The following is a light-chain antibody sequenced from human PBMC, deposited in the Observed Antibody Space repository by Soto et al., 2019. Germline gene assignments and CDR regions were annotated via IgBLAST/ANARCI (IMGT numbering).Light chain of an antibody. CDR1: SSDVGGYSY. CDR2: EVS. V-gene: IGLV2-8*01. Sequence: QSALTQPPSASGSPGQSVTISCTGASSDVGGYSYVSWYQQHPGKAPKLMIYEVSKRPSGVPDRFSGSKSGNTASLTVSGLQAEHEADYYCSSYGGSNNLVFGGGTKLTVL. J-gene: IGLJ2*01. CDR3: SSYGGSNNLV.